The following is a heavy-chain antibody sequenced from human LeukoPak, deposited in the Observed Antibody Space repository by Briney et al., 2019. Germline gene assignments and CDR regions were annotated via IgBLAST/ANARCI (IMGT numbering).Heavy chain of an antibody. CDR2: ISWNSGSI. V-gene: IGHV3-9*01. Sequence: GGSLRLSCAASGFTFDDYAMHWVRQAPGKGLEWVSGISWNSGSIGYADSVKGRFTISRDNAQNSLYLQMNSLRAEDTALYYCAKGPAYYYDSSGYHFDYWGQGTMVTVSS. D-gene: IGHD3-22*01. CDR3: AKGPAYYYDSSGYHFDY. J-gene: IGHJ4*02. CDR1: GFTFDDYA.